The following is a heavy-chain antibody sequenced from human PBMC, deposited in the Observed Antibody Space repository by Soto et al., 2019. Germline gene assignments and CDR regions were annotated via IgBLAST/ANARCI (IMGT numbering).Heavy chain of an antibody. V-gene: IGHV1-18*01. Sequence: QVQLVQSGVEVKKPGASVKVSCKASGYTFTNYGFTWVRQAPGQGLEWMGWISGYNGNTNYAQNFQGRVTMTTETSTSTAYMELRSLRSDDTAMYYCVRVNRGTYYADYWGQGTLVIVSS. D-gene: IGHD1-26*01. CDR1: GYTFTNYG. CDR3: VRVNRGTYYADY. CDR2: ISGYNGNT. J-gene: IGHJ4*02.